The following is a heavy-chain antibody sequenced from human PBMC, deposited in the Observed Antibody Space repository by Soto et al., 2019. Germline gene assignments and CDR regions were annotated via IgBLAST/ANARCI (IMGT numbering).Heavy chain of an antibody. D-gene: IGHD2-21*02. J-gene: IGHJ5*02. CDR1: GFTFSSYA. CDR2: ISGSGGST. Sequence: EVQLLESGGGLVQPGGSLRLSCAASGFTFSSYAMSWVRQAPGKGLEWVSAISGSGGSTYYADSVKGRFTISRDNSKNTLYLQMNSLRAEDTAVYYCAKDPSNLVVVTGWFDPWGQGTLVTVSS. CDR3: AKDPSNLVVVTGWFDP. V-gene: IGHV3-23*01.